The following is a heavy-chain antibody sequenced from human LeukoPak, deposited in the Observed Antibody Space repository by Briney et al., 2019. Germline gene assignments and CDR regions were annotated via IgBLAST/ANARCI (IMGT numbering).Heavy chain of an antibody. J-gene: IGHJ4*02. CDR3: ARVRYSDSSVLTRKRSYYFDY. CDR1: GGCISSYY. Sequence: PSETLSLTCSVSGGCISSYYWSWIRQPAGKGLESIGHISTSGSTNYNPSLKSRVTMSVDTSKNQFSLKLSSVTAADTAVYYCARVRYSDSSVLTRKRSYYFDYWGQGTLVTVSS. V-gene: IGHV4-4*07. D-gene: IGHD3-22*01. CDR2: ISTSGST.